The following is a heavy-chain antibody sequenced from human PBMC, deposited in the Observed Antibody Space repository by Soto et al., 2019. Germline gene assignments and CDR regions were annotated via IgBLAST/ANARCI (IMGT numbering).Heavy chain of an antibody. CDR1: GFTLRSYA. CDR2: ISYDGSNK. V-gene: IGHV3-30-3*01. CDR3: AKVAKSGVVIEYFDS. J-gene: IGHJ4*02. Sequence: GGSMRLSCAAAGFTLRSYARHWVSQAPGKGLEWVAVISYDGSNKYYADSVKGRFTVSRDNSKNTVYVQMNSLRVEDTAVYYCAKVAKSGVVIEYFDSWGQGSLVTVSS. D-gene: IGHD3-3*01.